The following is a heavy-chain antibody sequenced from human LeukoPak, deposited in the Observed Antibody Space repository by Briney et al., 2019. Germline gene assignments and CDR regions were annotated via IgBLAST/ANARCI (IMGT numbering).Heavy chain of an antibody. CDR1: GYTFTGYY. V-gene: IGHV1-2*04. CDR3: ARNRGIVVVPMPDAFDI. CDR2: INPNSGGT. Sequence: ASVEVSCKASGYTFTGYYMHWVRQAPGQGLEWMGWINPNSGGTNYAQKFQGWVTMTRDTSISTAYMELSRLRSDDTAVYYCARNRGIVVVPMPDAFDIWGQGTMVTVSS. J-gene: IGHJ3*02. D-gene: IGHD2-2*01.